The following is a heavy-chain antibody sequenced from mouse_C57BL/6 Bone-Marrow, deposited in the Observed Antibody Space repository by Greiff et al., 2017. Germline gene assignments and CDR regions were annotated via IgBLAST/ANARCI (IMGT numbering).Heavy chain of an antibody. V-gene: IGHV1-82*01. J-gene: IGHJ1*03. CDR3: ARGRGLRRDWYFDV. CDR2: IYPGDGDT. D-gene: IGHD2-4*01. Sequence: QVQLQQSGPELVKPGASVKISCKASGYAFSSSWMNWVKQRPGKGLEWIGRIYPGDGDTNYNGKFKGKATLTADKSSSTAYMQLSSLTSEDSAVXFCARGRGLRRDWYFDVWGTGTTVTVSS. CDR1: GYAFSSSW.